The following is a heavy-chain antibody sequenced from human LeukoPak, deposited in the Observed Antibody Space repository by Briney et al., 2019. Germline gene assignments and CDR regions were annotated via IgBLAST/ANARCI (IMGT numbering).Heavy chain of an antibody. V-gene: IGHV3-74*01. Sequence: GGSLRLSCAASGFTFSSYWMQWVRQAPGKGLVWVSRIDGDGSSTNYADSVKGRFTISRDNAKNTLYLQMSSLRAEDTAVYYCARGPLHGAFDYWGQGTLVTVSS. D-gene: IGHD4-17*01. CDR3: ARGPLHGAFDY. CDR2: IDGDGSST. J-gene: IGHJ4*02. CDR1: GFTFSSYW.